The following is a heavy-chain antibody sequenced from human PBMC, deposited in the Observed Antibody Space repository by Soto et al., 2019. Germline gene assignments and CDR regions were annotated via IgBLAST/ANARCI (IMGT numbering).Heavy chain of an antibody. CDR3: ARPGTPHYYYYGMDV. V-gene: IGHV5-10-1*01. D-gene: IGHD1-1*01. J-gene: IGHJ6*02. Sequence: LGESLKISCKGSGYSFTSYWISWVRQMPGKGLEWMGRIDPSDSYTNYSPSFQGHVTISADKSISTAYLQWSSLKASDTAMYYCARPGTPHYYYYGMDVWGQGTTVTVSS. CDR2: IDPSDSYT. CDR1: GYSFTSYW.